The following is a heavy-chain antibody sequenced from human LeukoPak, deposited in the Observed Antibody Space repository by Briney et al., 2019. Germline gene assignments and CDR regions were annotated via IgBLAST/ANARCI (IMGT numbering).Heavy chain of an antibody. Sequence: GGSLRLSCAASGFTFSDYYMSWIRQAPGKGLEWVSSISSSSSYIYYADSVKGRFTISRDNAKNSLYLQMNSLRAEDTAVYYCARDTLGCSSTSCYRPLDYWGQGTLVTVSS. CDR2: ISSSSSYI. CDR3: ARDTLGCSSTSCYRPLDY. D-gene: IGHD2-2*01. J-gene: IGHJ4*02. V-gene: IGHV3-11*06. CDR1: GFTFSDYY.